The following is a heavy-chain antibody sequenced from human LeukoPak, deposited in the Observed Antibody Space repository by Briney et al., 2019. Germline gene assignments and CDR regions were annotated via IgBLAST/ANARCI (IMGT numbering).Heavy chain of an antibody. CDR2: IYSGGST. Sequence: GGSLRLSCAASGFTFSNYAMSWVRQAPGKGLEWVSVIYSGGSTYYADSVKGRFTISRDISKNTLYLQMNSLRAEDTAVYYCARDRSGWYDSWGQGTLVTVSS. D-gene: IGHD3-3*01. CDR1: GFTFSNYA. CDR3: ARDRSGWYDS. J-gene: IGHJ5*01. V-gene: IGHV3-53*01.